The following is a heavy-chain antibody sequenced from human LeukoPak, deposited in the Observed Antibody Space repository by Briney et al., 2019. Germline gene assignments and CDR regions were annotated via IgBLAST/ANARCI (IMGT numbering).Heavy chain of an antibody. CDR1: AGSFSGYY. CDR3: ARGSVVGPAARGYAFDI. CDR2: INHSGST. D-gene: IGHD2-2*01. J-gene: IGHJ3*02. Sequence: SETLSLTCAVYAGSFSGYYWSWIRQPPGKGLEWIGEINHSGSTNYNPSLKSRVTISVDTSKNQFSLKLSSVTAADTAVYYCARGSVVGPAARGYAFDIWGQGTMVTVSS. V-gene: IGHV4-34*01.